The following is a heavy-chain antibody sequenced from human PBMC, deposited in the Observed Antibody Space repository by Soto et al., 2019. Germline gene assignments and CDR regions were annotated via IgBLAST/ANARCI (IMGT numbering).Heavy chain of an antibody. CDR2: ISYDGSNK. D-gene: IGHD5-18*01. CDR1: GFTFRSYV. Sequence: PRGSLRLSFVASGFTFRSYVLHWARQPPGKGLEWVAIISYDGSNKYYLDSVKGRFTNSRDNYKNTLYLQMNSLRGEDTAVYYCASSHTASNWFDPWGQGTLVTVYS. V-gene: IGHV3-30-3*02. CDR3: ASSHTASNWFDP. J-gene: IGHJ5*02.